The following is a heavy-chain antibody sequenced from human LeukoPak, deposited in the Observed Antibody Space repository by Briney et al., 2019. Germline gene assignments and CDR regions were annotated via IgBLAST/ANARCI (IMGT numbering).Heavy chain of an antibody. J-gene: IGHJ4*02. V-gene: IGHV4-34*01. D-gene: IGHD6-13*01. CDR1: GGSFSGYY. CDR3: ARHQSSSLLFDY. Sequence: SETLSLTCAVYGGSFSGYYWSWIRQPPGKGLEWIGGINHSGSTNYNPSLKSRVTISVDTSKNQFSLKLSSVTAADTAVYYCARHQSSSLLFDYWGQGTLVTVSS. CDR2: INHSGST.